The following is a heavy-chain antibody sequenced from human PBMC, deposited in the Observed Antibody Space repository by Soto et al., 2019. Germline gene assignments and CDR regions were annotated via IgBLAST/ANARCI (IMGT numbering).Heavy chain of an antibody. CDR2: ISAYNGKT. V-gene: IGHV1-18*01. CDR3: ARDRLIAVTGLLHY. Sequence: QVQLVQSGAEVKKPGASVKVSCKTSGYPFTSYGINWVRQAPGQGPEWMGWISAYNGKTSYTQKFQGRVTMTTDTFTSTAYMELRSLRSDDTAVYYCARDRLIAVTGLLHYWGQRTLVTVSS. CDR1: GYPFTSYG. J-gene: IGHJ4*02. D-gene: IGHD6-19*01.